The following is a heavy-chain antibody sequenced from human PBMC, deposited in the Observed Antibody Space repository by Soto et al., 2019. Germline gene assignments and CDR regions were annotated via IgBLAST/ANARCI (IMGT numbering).Heavy chain of an antibody. V-gene: IGHV1-3*01. CDR3: ASPYYDILTGYSAYYYYGMDV. Sequence: ASVKVSCKASGYTFTSYAMHWVRQAPGQRLEWMGWINAGNGSTSYAQKFQGRVTMTRDTSTSTVYMELSSLRSEDTAVYYCASPYYDILTGYSAYYYYGMDVWGQGTTVTVSS. J-gene: IGHJ6*02. D-gene: IGHD3-9*01. CDR2: INAGNGST. CDR1: GYTFTSYA.